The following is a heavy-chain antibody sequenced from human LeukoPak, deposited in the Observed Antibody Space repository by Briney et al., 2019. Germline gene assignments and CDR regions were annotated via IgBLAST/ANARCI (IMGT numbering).Heavy chain of an antibody. CDR3: ARDPYSGNYGAYYYYYMDV. D-gene: IGHD1-26*01. J-gene: IGHJ6*03. V-gene: IGHV3-21*06. CDR2: ITSSSSYI. CDR1: GFTFNSYG. Sequence: GGSLRLSCAASGFTFNSYGMHWVRQAPGKGLEWVSSITSSSSYIYYADSVKGRFTISRDNAKNSLYLQMDSLRVEDTAEYYCARDPYSGNYGAYYYYYMDVWGKGTTVTVSS.